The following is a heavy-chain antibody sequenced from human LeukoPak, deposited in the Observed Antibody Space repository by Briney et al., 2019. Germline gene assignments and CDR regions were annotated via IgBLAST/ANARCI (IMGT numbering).Heavy chain of an antibody. D-gene: IGHD6-13*01. V-gene: IGHV4-59*12. Sequence: SETLSLTCTVSGGSISGYYWSWIRQPAGKGLEWIGYIYYSGSTNYNPSLKSRVTMSVDTSKNQFSLKLSSVTAADTAVYYCARAPLAAADYFGYWGQGTLVTVSS. CDR2: IYYSGST. J-gene: IGHJ4*02. CDR1: GGSISGYY. CDR3: ARAPLAAADYFGY.